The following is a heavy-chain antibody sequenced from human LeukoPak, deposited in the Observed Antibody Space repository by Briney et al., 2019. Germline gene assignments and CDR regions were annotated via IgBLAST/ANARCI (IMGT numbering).Heavy chain of an antibody. CDR2: MNPNSGNT. CDR3: ARVPTVTYGYDYYYMDV. V-gene: IGHV1-8*01. CDR1: GYTFTSYD. J-gene: IGHJ6*03. D-gene: IGHD4-17*01. Sequence: ASVKVSCKASGYTFTSYDINWVRQATGQGLEWMGWMNPNSGNTGYAQKFQGRVTMTRNTSISTAYMELSSLRAEDTAVYYCARVPTVTYGYDYYYMDVWGKGTTVTVSS.